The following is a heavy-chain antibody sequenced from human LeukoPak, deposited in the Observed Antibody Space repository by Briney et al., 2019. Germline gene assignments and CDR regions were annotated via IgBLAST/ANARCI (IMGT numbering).Heavy chain of an antibody. D-gene: IGHD3-3*01. J-gene: IGHJ4*02. CDR2: ISSSGSTK. V-gene: IGHV3-48*02. CDR1: GITFSSYS. Sequence: GGSLRLSCGASGITFSSYSMNWVRQAPGKGLEWVSYISSSGSTKYYADFVKGRFTISRDNAKNSLYLQMNSLRDEDTAVYYCARGLFLEWFNFDYWGQGTLVTVSS. CDR3: ARGLFLEWFNFDY.